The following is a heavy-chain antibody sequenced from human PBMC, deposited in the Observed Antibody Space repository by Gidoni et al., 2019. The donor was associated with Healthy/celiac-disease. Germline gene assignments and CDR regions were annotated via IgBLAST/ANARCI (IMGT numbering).Heavy chain of an antibody. J-gene: IGHJ5*02. CDR3: AGDLAAGAINWFDP. CDR1: GYTSTSYG. Sequence: QVQLVQSGAEVKKPGAAVKVSCKASGYTSTSYGSSWVRQAPGQGLEWMGWISAYNGNTNYAQKLQGRVTMTTDTSTSTAYMELRSLRSDDTAVYYCAGDLAAGAINWFDPWGQGTLVTVSS. D-gene: IGHD6-25*01. CDR2: ISAYNGNT. V-gene: IGHV1-18*04.